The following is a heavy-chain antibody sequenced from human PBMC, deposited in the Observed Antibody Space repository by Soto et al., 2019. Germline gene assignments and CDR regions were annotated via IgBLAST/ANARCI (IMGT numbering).Heavy chain of an antibody. Sequence: QVYLVESGGGVVQPGRSLRLSCAASGFTFSGYAMHWVRQAPDKGLEWVAVISYDGKTVLYADSVKGRFTFSRDNSRNTLYLQMSSLGVEDTAVDYCVRHRGSALLRVGYFDYWGQGTLVTASS. J-gene: IGHJ4*02. CDR2: ISYDGKTV. D-gene: IGHD1-26*01. V-gene: IGHV3-30*04. CDR1: GFTFSGYA. CDR3: VRHRGSALLRVGYFDY.